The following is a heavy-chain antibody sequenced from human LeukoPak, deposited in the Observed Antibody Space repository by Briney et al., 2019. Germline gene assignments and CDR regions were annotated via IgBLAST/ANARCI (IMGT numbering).Heavy chain of an antibody. CDR2: ISYDGSNK. J-gene: IGHJ4*02. D-gene: IGHD6-19*01. CDR1: GFTFSSYG. V-gene: IGHV3-30*18. CDR3: AKVRGRGTYSSGWYLGY. Sequence: PGRSLRLSCAASGFTFSSYGMHWVRQAPGKGLEWVAVISYDGSNKYYADSVKGRFTISRDNSKNTLYLQMNSPRAEDTAVYYCAKVRGRGTYSSGWYLGYWGQGTLVTVSS.